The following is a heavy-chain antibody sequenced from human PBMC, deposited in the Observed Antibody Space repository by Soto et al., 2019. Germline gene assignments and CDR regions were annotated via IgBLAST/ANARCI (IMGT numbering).Heavy chain of an antibody. CDR1: GGSISSYY. V-gene: IGHV4-59*08. Sequence: QVQLQESGPGLVKPSETLSLTCTVSGGSISSYYWSWIRQPPGKGLEWIGDMYYSGSTNYNPSLKSRVTISVDTSKNQFSLKLSSVTAADTAVYYCARLGCTNGVCGGGDSFDIWGQGTMVTVSS. CDR3: ARLGCTNGVCGGGDSFDI. J-gene: IGHJ3*02. D-gene: IGHD2-8*01. CDR2: MYYSGST.